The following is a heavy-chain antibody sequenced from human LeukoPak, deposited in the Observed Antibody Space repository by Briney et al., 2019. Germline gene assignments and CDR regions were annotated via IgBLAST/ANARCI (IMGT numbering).Heavy chain of an antibody. Sequence: SETLSLTCSVSGAYINNYHWSWIRQPAGKGLEWIGRLMTNGGINYNPYLKSRVTMSLDTPRNQFSLKLSSVTAADTAIYYCTTDQRDSRMDVWGKGTTVTVSS. V-gene: IGHV4-4*07. CDR3: TTDQRDSRMDV. CDR2: LMTNGGI. D-gene: IGHD2-21*02. CDR1: GAYINNYH. J-gene: IGHJ6*04.